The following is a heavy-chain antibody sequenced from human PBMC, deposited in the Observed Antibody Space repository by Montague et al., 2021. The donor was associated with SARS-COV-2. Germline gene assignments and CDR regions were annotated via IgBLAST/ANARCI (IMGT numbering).Heavy chain of an antibody. J-gene: IGHJ6*02. CDR2: LYTSGST. CDR1: GGSISNYY. CDR3: ARESGYSSGWRYYYVMDV. Sequence: SETLSLTCTVSGGSISNYYWTWIRQPAGKGLEWIGRLYTSGSTTYNPSLKSRVTMSVDTSKNQFSLNVTSVTAADTPIYYCARESGYSSGWRYYYVMDVWGQGTTVTVS. D-gene: IGHD6-19*01. V-gene: IGHV4-4*07.